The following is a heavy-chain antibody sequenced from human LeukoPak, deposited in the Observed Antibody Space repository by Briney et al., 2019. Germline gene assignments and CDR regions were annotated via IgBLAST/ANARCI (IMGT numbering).Heavy chain of an antibody. CDR3: AGLGVMVLVYQFEY. CDR2: VSYSGTT. V-gene: IGHV4-39*07. J-gene: IGHJ4*02. CDR1: GGSITCSKYF. D-gene: IGHD2-8*01. Sequence: SETLSLTCAVSGGSITCSKYFWGWIRQPPGKELELIGIVSYSGTTDYNPSLKSRVTISTDTSKNQFSLKLTSVTAADTAAYYCAGLGVMVLVYQFEYWGRGTPVTVSS.